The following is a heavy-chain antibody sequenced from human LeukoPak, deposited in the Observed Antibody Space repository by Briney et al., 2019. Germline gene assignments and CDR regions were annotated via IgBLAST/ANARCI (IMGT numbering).Heavy chain of an antibody. CDR3: ARDRVRYYDSRSTDY. D-gene: IGHD3-22*01. CDR1: GYTFTSYD. CDR2: MNPNSGNT. V-gene: IGHV1-8*02. Sequence: ASVKVSCKASGYTFTSYDINWVRQATGQGLEWMGWMNPNSGNTGYAQKFQGRVTMTRDTSISTAYMELSRLRSDDTAVYYCARDRVRYYDSRSTDYWGQGTLVTVSS. J-gene: IGHJ4*02.